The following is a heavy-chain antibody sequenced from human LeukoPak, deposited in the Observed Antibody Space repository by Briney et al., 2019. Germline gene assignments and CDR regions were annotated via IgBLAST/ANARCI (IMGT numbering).Heavy chain of an antibody. CDR2: INHSGST. D-gene: IGHD2-2*01. CDR3: AREVVAVPAAPRENWFDP. J-gene: IGHJ5*02. V-gene: IGHV4-34*01. Sequence: PSETLSLTCAVYGGSFSGYYWSWIRQPPGKGLEWIGEINHSGSTNYNPSLKSRVTISVDTSKNQFSLKLSSVTAADTAVYYCAREVVAVPAAPRENWFDPWGQGTLVTVSS. CDR1: GGSFSGYY.